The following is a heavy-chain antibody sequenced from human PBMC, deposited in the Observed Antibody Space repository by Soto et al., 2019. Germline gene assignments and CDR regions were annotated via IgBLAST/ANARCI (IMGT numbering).Heavy chain of an antibody. CDR2: MHDSGTT. CDR3: ARGGLYDLWSGLFD. V-gene: IGHV4-30-4*01. Sequence: SETLSLTCSVSGASVTSGDYYWNWIRQTPGTGLEWLGYMHDSGTTSYNPSLKSRVTISRDASKNQFSLKLTSVSAADTAVYFCARGGLYDLWSGLFDWGQGIRVTVSS. J-gene: IGHJ4*02. D-gene: IGHD3-3*01. CDR1: GASVTSGDYY.